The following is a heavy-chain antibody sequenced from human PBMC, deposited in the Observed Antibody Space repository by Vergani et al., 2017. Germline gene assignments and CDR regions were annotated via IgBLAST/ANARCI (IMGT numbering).Heavy chain of an antibody. CDR2: MNYNGLA. CDR3: VRDETYYDTLSGYAGYYFDS. J-gene: IGHJ4*02. CDR1: AYSISSGFF. V-gene: IGHV4-38-2*02. Sequence: QVQLQESGPGLVRPSETLSLTCTVSAYSISSGFFWGWIRQPPGKGLEWIGSMNYNGLAYYSPSLKGRVTISVDTPKNHFSLKLGYVTAADSAVNYCVRDETYYDTLSGYAGYYFDSWGQGALVTVS. D-gene: IGHD3-9*01.